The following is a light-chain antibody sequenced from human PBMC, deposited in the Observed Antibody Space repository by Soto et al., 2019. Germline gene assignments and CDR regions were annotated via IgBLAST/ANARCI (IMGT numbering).Light chain of an antibody. CDR2: GAS. CDR1: QSVTANY. Sequence: EIVLAQSPGTLSLSPGERATLSCRASQSVTANYLAWYQQKPGQAPRLVIYGASSRATGIPDRFSGRGSGTDFTLIINRLEPEDFAVYYCQQYGSSPLTFGGGTKVEIK. J-gene: IGKJ4*01. CDR3: QQYGSSPLT. V-gene: IGKV3-20*01.